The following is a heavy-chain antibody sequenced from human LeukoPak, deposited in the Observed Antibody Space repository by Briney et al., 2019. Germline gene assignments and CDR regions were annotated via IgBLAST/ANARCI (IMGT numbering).Heavy chain of an antibody. CDR3: ARLSAYYYGSYFYYYMDV. V-gene: IGHV3-7*01. CDR2: IKQEESER. D-gene: IGHD3-10*01. Sequence: PGGSLRLSCEGSGFSFSSYWMTWVRQSPGKGPEWVANIKQEESERNTVDSVKGRFTISRDNAKNSGYLQMNSLKGEDSDLYYCARLSAYYYGSYFYYYMDVWGKGTTVTVSS. J-gene: IGHJ6*03. CDR1: GFSFSSYW.